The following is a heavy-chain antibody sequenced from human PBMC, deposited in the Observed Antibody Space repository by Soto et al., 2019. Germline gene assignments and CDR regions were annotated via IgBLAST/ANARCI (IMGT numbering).Heavy chain of an antibody. J-gene: IGHJ6*02. Sequence: GGSLRRSCTASERIGGLNYINWGRQAPGKGPEWVSVISSDGAPYYSDFVKGRFTISRDISRNTLFLEMNSLRVEDTAVYFCASSPSSSIHNFYGMDVWGPGTTVTVSS. CDR3: ASSPSSSIHNFYGMDV. CDR2: ISSDGAP. V-gene: IGHV3-53*01. CDR1: ERIGGLNY. D-gene: IGHD6-6*01.